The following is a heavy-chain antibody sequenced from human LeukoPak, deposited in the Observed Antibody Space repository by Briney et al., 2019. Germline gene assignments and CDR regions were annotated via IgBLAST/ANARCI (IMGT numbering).Heavy chain of an antibody. Sequence: PSETLSLTCTVSGGSISSYYWSWIRQPPGKGLEWIGYIYYSGSTYYNPSLKSRVTISVDTSKNQFSLKLSSVTAADTAVYYCAREATHYYGSGSYGRAYFDYWGQGTLVTVSS. J-gene: IGHJ4*02. V-gene: IGHV4-59*12. CDR1: GGSISSYY. D-gene: IGHD3-10*01. CDR3: AREATHYYGSGSYGRAYFDY. CDR2: IYYSGST.